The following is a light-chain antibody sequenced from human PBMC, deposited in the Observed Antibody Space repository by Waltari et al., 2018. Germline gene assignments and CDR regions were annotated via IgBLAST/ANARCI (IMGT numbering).Light chain of an antibody. CDR2: KNN. V-gene: IGLV1-47*01. CDR3: AAWDDSLSGLV. CDR1: SPNIGRNY. J-gene: IGLJ3*02. Sequence: QSVLTQPPSASGTPGQKVTISCNGSSPNIGRNYVSWYQQFPGTGTKHLIFKNNQRPSEVPNEFSDTKSGTSDSLDINGLRSEDEADYYCAAWDDSLSGLVLGGGTKVTVL.